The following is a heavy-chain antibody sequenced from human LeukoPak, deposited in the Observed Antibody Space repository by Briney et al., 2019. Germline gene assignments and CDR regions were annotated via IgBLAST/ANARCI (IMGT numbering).Heavy chain of an antibody. CDR2: INPKSGDT. CDR3: ARVSGQWLVIDY. Sequence: ASVKVSCKTSGYSFADYYMHWVRQAPGQGLEWMGWINPKSGDTNYAQNFQGRVTMTRDTSFRTAYMEVSSLRSEDTAVYYCARVSGQWLVIDYWGQGTLVTVSS. V-gene: IGHV1-2*02. D-gene: IGHD6-19*01. J-gene: IGHJ4*02. CDR1: GYSFADYY.